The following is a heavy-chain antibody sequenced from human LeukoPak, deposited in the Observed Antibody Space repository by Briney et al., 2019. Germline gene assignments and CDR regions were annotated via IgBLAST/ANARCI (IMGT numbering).Heavy chain of an antibody. CDR2: IYYSGST. V-gene: IGHV4-39*01. CDR3: ESAYYDSIGYYPWYFDY. J-gene: IGHJ4*02. D-gene: IGHD3-22*01. Sequence: SETLSLTCTVSGGSFSSSTYYWGWIRQPPGKGLEWSGSIYYSGSTYYNQSLKSRVTISADTSKNQFSLKVTSVTAADTAVYDCESAYYDSIGYYPWYFDYWGQGTLVTVSS. CDR1: GGSFSSSTYY.